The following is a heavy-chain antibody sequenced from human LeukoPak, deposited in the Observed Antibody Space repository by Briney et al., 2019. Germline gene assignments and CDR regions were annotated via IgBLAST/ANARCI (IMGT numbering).Heavy chain of an antibody. CDR1: GGSFSGYY. CDR3: ARGRVLLWFGELAHWYFDL. Sequence: SVTLSLTCAVYGGSFSGYYWSWIRQPPGKGLEWIGEINHSGSTNYNPSLKSRVTISVDTSKNQFSLKLSSVTAADTAVYYCARGRVLLWFGELAHWYFDLWGRGTLVTVSS. CDR2: INHSGST. J-gene: IGHJ2*01. D-gene: IGHD3-10*01. V-gene: IGHV4-34*01.